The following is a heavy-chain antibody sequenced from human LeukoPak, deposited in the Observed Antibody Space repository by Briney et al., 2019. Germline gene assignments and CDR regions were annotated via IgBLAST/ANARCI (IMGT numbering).Heavy chain of an antibody. CDR2: MYYSGST. CDR1: GGSISSYY. V-gene: IGHV4-59*08. CDR3: ARHFAPTMVRGVNYYYDYMDV. Sequence: SETLSLTCTVSGGSISSYYWRSIRQPPGKGLEWIGYMYYSGSTNYNPSLKSRVTISVDTSKNQFSLQPSSVTAADTAVYYCARHFAPTMVRGVNYYYDYMDVWGKGTTVTVSS. J-gene: IGHJ6*03. D-gene: IGHD3-10*01.